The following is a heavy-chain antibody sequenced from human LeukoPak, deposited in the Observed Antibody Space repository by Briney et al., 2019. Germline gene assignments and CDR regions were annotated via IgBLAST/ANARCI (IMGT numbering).Heavy chain of an antibody. CDR1: GFTFSSYS. CDR3: ARDLGGYNDY. CDR2: ISSSSSYI. V-gene: IGHV3-21*01. J-gene: IGHJ4*02. Sequence: GGSLRLSCAASGFTFSSYSMNWVRQAPGKGLEWVSSISSSSSYIYYADSVKGRFTISRDNSKNTLYLQMNSLRAEDTAVYYCARDLGGYNDYWGQGTLVTVSS. D-gene: IGHD5-24*01.